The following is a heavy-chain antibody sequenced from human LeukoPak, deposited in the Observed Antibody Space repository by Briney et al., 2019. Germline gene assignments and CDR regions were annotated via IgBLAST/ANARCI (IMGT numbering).Heavy chain of an antibody. V-gene: IGHV3-30*03. CDR3: ARDLRTESGIDY. CDR1: GFTFSSYG. J-gene: IGHJ4*02. Sequence: PGGSLRLSCAASGFTFSSYGMHWVRQAPGKGLEWVAVISYDGSNKYYADSVKGRFTISRDNSKNTLYLQMNSLRAEDTAVYYCARDLRTESGIDYWGQGTLVTVSS. D-gene: IGHD2-15*01. CDR2: ISYDGSNK.